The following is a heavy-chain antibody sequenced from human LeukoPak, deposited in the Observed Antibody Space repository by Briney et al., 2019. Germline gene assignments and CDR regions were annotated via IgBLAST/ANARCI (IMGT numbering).Heavy chain of an antibody. CDR1: GYTFTNYW. D-gene: IGHD3-22*01. Sequence: GESLKISCKGSGYTFTNYWIGWVRQVPGKGLEWMGIIYPGDSEIRYSPSFQGQVTISADKSISTAYLQWSSLKASDTAMYYCARLGSRYYDSSGYYYRGIAFDIWGQGTMVTVSS. CDR3: ARLGSRYYDSSGYYYRGIAFDI. J-gene: IGHJ3*02. V-gene: IGHV5-51*01. CDR2: IYPGDSEI.